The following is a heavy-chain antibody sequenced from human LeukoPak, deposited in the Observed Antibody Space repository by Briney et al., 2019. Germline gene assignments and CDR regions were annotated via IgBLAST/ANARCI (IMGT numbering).Heavy chain of an antibody. CDR2: IYPGDSDT. D-gene: IGHD3-3*01. CDR1: GYSLTSYR. CDR3: ARLWEWLDLDYYYYYYMDV. V-gene: IGHV5-51*01. Sequence: RESPKISRKGSGYSLTSYRIGWGRQMPGKGPEWVGDIYPGDSDTRYSPSFQGQVTISADKSISTAYLQWSSLKASDTAMYYCARLWEWLDLDYYYYYYMDVWGKGTTVTVSS. J-gene: IGHJ6*03.